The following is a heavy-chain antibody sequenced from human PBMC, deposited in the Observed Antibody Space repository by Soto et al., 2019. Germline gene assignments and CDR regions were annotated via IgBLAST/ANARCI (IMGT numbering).Heavy chain of an antibody. J-gene: IGHJ6*03. Sequence: GASVKVSCKASGYTFTSYDINWVRQATGQGLEWMGWMNPNSGNTGYAQKFQGRVTMTRNTSISTAYMELSSLRSEDTAVYYCARRFRITGTSYYYYYMDVWGKGTTVTVSS. CDR1: GYTFTSYD. V-gene: IGHV1-8*01. CDR3: ARRFRITGTSYYYYYMDV. CDR2: MNPNSGNT. D-gene: IGHD1-20*01.